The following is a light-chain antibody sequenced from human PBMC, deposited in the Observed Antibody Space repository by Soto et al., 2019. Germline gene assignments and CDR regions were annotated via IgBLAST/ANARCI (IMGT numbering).Light chain of an antibody. CDR2: EVN. Sequence: QSALTQPPSASGSPGQSVTISCTGTSSDVGDYNYVSWYQQHPGKAPKLMIYEVNKRPSGVPDRFSGSKSGNTASLTVSGLQTEDEADYYCSSYAGKGVFGGGTQQTVL. CDR3: SSYAGKGV. J-gene: IGLJ2*01. CDR1: SSDVGDYNY. V-gene: IGLV2-8*01.